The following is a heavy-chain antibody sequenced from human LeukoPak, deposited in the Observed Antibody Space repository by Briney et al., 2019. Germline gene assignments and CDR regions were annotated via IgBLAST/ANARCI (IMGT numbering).Heavy chain of an antibody. CDR1: GFTFSDYY. CDR3: ASWGYRDTVPRAFDI. D-gene: IGHD4-17*01. J-gene: IGHJ3*02. CDR2: ISSSGSTI. V-gene: IGHV3-11*01. Sequence: PGGSLRLSCAASGFTFSDYYMSWIRQAPGKGLEWVSYISSSGSTIYYADSVKGRFTISRDNAKNSLYLQMNSLRAEDTAVYYCASWGYRDTVPRAFDIWGQGTMVTVSS.